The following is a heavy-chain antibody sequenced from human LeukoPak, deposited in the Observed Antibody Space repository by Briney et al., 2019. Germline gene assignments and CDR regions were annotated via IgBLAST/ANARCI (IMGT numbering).Heavy chain of an antibody. V-gene: IGHV4-38-2*01. CDR1: GYSISSGYY. J-gene: IGHJ4*02. CDR3: ARVVEAFDY. Sequence: KPSETLSLTCAVSGYSISSGYYWGWIRQPPGKGLEWIGSIYHSGSTYYNPSLKSRVTISVDTSKNQFSLKLSSVTAADTAVYYCARVVEAFDYWGQGTLVTVSS. D-gene: IGHD5-24*01. CDR2: IYHSGST.